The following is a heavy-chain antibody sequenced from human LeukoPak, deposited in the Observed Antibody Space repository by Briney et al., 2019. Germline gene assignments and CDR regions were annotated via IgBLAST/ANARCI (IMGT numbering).Heavy chain of an antibody. V-gene: IGHV1-46*01. CDR3: ARVGSYDFARFDY. J-gene: IGHJ4*02. CDR1: GYTFTSDY. D-gene: IGHD1-26*01. Sequence: ASVKVSCLASGYTFTSDYMHWVRQPPGQGLAWMGIINPSGGSTSYAQRFQGGVTMTRDMSTSTVYMELSSLRSEDTAVHYCARVGSYDFARFDYWGQGTLVTVSS. CDR2: INPSGGST.